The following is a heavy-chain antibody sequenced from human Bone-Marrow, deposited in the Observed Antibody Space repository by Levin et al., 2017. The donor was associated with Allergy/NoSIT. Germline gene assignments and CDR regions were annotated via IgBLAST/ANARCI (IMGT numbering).Heavy chain of an antibody. V-gene: IGHV4-30-4*01. Sequence: SETLSLTCTVSGGSISSDNYFWSWIRQPPGKGLEWIGYIHYSGTAHYNPSLTSRVTISIDTSKNQSSLKLSSVTAADTAAYHCAREARVPDGTDAFDIWGQGTTVTVSS. CDR1: GGSISSDNYF. CDR3: AREARVPDGTDAFDI. J-gene: IGHJ3*02. D-gene: IGHD1-14*01. CDR2: IHYSGTA.